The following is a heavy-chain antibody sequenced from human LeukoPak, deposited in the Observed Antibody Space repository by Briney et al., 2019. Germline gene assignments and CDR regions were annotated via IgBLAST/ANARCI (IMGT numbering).Heavy chain of an antibody. CDR2: IYSSGSA. D-gene: IGHD6-19*01. Sequence: SETLSLTCTVSGASTTTYYWSWIRQPPGKRLEWIGYIYSSGSANYNPSLESRVTISEDASKNQISLKLSSVTAADTAVYYCARHRRAVGGTFNLDSWGQGTLVTVSS. J-gene: IGHJ4*02. CDR1: GASTTTYY. CDR3: ARHRRAVGGTFNLDS. V-gene: IGHV4-59*08.